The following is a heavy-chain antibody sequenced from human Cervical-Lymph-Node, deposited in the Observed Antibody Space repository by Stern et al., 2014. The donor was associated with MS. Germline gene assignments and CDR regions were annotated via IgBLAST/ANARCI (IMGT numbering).Heavy chain of an antibody. J-gene: IGHJ4*02. CDR1: GFTFSSHW. Sequence: VQLVDSGGGLVQPGGSLRLSCVASGFTFSSHWMHWVRQVPGKGLVWVSRINSDGSRTSYADSVKDRFTISRDNAKHTVYLQLNSLRAEDTGVYYCTRDRLVGPTAFDFWGQGTLVTVSS. D-gene: IGHD1-26*01. CDR3: TRDRLVGPTAFDF. V-gene: IGHV3-74*01. CDR2: INSDGSRT.